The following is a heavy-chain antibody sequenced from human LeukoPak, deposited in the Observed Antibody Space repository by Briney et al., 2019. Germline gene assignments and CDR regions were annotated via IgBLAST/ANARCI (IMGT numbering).Heavy chain of an antibody. CDR2: IYHSGST. D-gene: IGHD3-10*01. Sequence: SGTLSLTCAVSGGSISSINWWSWVRQPPGKGLEWIGEIYHSGSTNYNPSVKSRVTISVDKSKTQSSLQLSCVTAADTAVYYCARVLYYYGSVHYGMDVWGQGTTVTVSS. V-gene: IGHV4-4*02. CDR3: ARVLYYYGSVHYGMDV. J-gene: IGHJ6*02. CDR1: GGSISSINW.